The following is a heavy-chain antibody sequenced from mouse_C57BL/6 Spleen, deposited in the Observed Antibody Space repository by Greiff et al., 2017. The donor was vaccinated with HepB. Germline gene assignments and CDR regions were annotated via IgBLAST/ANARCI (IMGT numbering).Heavy chain of an antibody. CDR2: INPSTGGT. CDR1: GYSFTGYY. D-gene: IGHD4-1*01. CDR3: ARYNWDEDYYAMDY. V-gene: IGHV1-42*01. J-gene: IGHJ4*01. Sequence: VQLQQSGPELVKPGASVKISCKASGYSFTGYYMNWVKQSPEKSLEWIGEINPSTGGTTYNQKFKAKATLTVDKSSSTAYMQLKSLTSEDSAVYYCARYNWDEDYYAMDYWGQGTSVTVSS.